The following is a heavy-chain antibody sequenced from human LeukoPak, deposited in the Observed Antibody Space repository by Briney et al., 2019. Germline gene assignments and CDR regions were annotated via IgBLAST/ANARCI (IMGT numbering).Heavy chain of an antibody. D-gene: IGHD2-2*01. Sequence: GGSLRLSCAASGFTFSSYAMSWVRQAPGKGLEWVSAISGSGGSTYYAYSVKGRFTISRDNSKNTLYLQMNSLRAEDTAVYYCASPPADCSSTSCYYYYYYMDVWGKGTTITVSS. CDR2: ISGSGGST. CDR1: GFTFSSYA. CDR3: ASPPADCSSTSCYYYYYYMDV. V-gene: IGHV3-23*01. J-gene: IGHJ6*03.